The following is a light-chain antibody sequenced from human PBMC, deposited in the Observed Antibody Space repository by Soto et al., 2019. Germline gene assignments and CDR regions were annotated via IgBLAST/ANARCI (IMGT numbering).Light chain of an antibody. V-gene: IGKV3-15*01. CDR3: QQYNNWSWT. J-gene: IGKJ1*01. Sequence: EIVLTQSPATLSLSPGQRSTLSCRASQSVSSSYLAWYQQKPGQAPRLLIYGASTRATGIPARFSGSGSGTEFTLTISSLQSEDFAVYYCQQYNNWSWTFGQGTTVDIK. CDR1: QSVSSSY. CDR2: GAS.